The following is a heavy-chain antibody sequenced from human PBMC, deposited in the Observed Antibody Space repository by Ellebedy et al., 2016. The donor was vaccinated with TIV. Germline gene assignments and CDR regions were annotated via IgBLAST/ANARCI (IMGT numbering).Heavy chain of an antibody. CDR1: GGSISSGGYS. CDR2: IYHSGST. CDR3: ARAGHYYGSGRDGMDV. D-gene: IGHD3-10*01. Sequence: MPSETLSLTCAVSGGSISSGGYSWSWIRQPPGKGLEWIGYIYHSGSTYYNPSLKSRVTISVDRSKNQFSLKLSSVTAADTAVYYCARAGHYYGSGRDGMDVWGQGTTVTVSS. V-gene: IGHV4-30-2*01. J-gene: IGHJ6*02.